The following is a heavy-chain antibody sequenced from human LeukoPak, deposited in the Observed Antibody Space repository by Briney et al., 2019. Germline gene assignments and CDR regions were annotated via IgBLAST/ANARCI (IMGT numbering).Heavy chain of an antibody. Sequence: SQTLSLTCAISGDSFSSNSAAWTWIRQSPSRGLEWLGRTYYRSKRYRDYAVSGKNRITNNADTSKNQFDQHVSSVARDDTAVYYCAGSPDGSYPDSWGQGALVTVSS. CDR2: TYYRSKRYR. CDR1: GDSFSSNSAA. J-gene: IGHJ4*02. D-gene: IGHD1-26*01. V-gene: IGHV6-1*01. CDR3: AGSPDGSYPDS.